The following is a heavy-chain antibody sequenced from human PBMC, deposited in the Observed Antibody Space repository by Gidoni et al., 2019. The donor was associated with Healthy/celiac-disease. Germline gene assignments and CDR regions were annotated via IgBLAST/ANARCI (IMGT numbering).Heavy chain of an antibody. D-gene: IGHD1-26*01. Sequence: QVQLQQWGAGLLKPSETLSLTCAVYGGSFSGYYWSWIRQPPGKGLEWIGEINHSGSTNYNPSLKSRVTISVDTSKNQFSLKLSSVTAADTAVYYCARAGSGSYYGWYFDLWGRGTLVTVSS. CDR2: INHSGST. V-gene: IGHV4-34*01. J-gene: IGHJ2*01. CDR3: ARAGSGSYYGWYFDL. CDR1: GGSFSGYY.